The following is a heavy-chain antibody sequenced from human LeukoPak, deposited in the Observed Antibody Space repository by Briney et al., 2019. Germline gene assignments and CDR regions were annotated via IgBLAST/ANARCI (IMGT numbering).Heavy chain of an antibody. CDR3: ARDPDFWSGYYYMDV. Sequence: SVTVSCKASGGTFSSYTISWVRQAPGQGLEWVGRIIAILGIANYAQKSQGRVTITADKFTSTAYMELSSLRSEDTAVYYCARDPDFWSGYYYMDVWGKGTTVTVSS. J-gene: IGHJ6*03. CDR1: GGTFSSYT. D-gene: IGHD3-3*01. CDR2: IIAILGIA. V-gene: IGHV1-69*04.